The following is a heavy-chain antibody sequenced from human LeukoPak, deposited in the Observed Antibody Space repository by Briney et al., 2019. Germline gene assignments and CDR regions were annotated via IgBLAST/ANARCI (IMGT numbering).Heavy chain of an antibody. CDR3: ARDAYDFWSGYYVSYYFDY. Sequence: ASVRVSCKASGYTFTGYYMHWVRQAPGQGLEWMGWINPNSGGTNYAQKFQGRVTMTRDTSISTAYMEPSRLRSDDTAVYYCARDAYDFWSGYYVSYYFDYWGRGTLVTVSS. V-gene: IGHV1-2*02. CDR1: GYTFTGYY. J-gene: IGHJ4*02. D-gene: IGHD3-3*01. CDR2: INPNSGGT.